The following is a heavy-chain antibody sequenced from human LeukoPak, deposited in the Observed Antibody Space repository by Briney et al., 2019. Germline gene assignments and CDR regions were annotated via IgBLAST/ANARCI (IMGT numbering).Heavy chain of an antibody. V-gene: IGHV3-48*02. D-gene: IGHD3-10*01. J-gene: IGHJ4*02. CDR3: VRGDGWFGELLNFDN. Sequence: SGGSRRLSCAAYGFTFRAYSMNWVSQAPGKGPEWVSHISSSSSTIYYADSVKGRFTISRDNGKNSLYLQMNSLRDEDTAVYYCVRGDGWFGELLNFDNWGQGTLVTVSS. CDR1: GFTFRAYS. CDR2: ISSSSSTI.